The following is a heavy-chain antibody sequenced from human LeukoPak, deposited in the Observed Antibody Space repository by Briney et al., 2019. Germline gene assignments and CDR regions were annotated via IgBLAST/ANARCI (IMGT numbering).Heavy chain of an antibody. CDR1: GLTFSSYW. CDR3: ATYKYGSGSLSYFFEY. D-gene: IGHD3-10*01. J-gene: IGHJ4*02. Sequence: GGSPRLSCAASGLTFSSYWMTWVRQAPGKGLEWVANIKQDGSEKYYVDSVKGRFTISRDNAKNSLYLQMNSLRAEDTAVYYCATYKYGSGSLSYFFEYWGQGTLVTVSS. CDR2: IKQDGSEK. V-gene: IGHV3-7*01.